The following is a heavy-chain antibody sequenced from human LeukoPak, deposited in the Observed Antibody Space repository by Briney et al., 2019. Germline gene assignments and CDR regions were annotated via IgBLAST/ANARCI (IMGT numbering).Heavy chain of an antibody. CDR1: GGSFSGYY. CDR3: ARPGRWARSGYYYDSSGFDY. V-gene: IGHV4-34*01. J-gene: IGHJ4*02. CDR2: INHSGST. D-gene: IGHD3-22*01. Sequence: KPSETLSLTCAVYGGSFSGYYWSWIRQPPGKGLEWIGEINHSGSTNYNPSLKSRVTISVDTSKNQFSLKLSSVTAADTAVYYCARPGRWARSGYYYDSSGFDYWGQGTLVTVSS.